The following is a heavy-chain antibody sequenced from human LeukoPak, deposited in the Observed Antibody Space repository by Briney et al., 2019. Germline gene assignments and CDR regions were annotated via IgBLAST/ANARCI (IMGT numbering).Heavy chain of an antibody. J-gene: IGHJ3*01. CDR2: IIPIYGSA. V-gene: IGHV1-69*01. Sequence: VASVKVSCKASGGTFTIHAITWVRQAPGQGLEWMAGIIPIYGSASYAQKFQGRVTMTSDESTRTVYMELSSLRSEDTAVYYCAGLFYDNSHDAFDLWGQGTMVTVSS. CDR3: AGLFYDNSHDAFDL. D-gene: IGHD3-22*01. CDR1: GGTFTIHA.